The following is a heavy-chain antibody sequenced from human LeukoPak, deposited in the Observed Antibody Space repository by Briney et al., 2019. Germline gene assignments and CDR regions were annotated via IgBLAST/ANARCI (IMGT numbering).Heavy chain of an antibody. Sequence: ASVKVSCKASGYTFTSYDINWVRQATGQGLEWMGWMNPNSGNTGYAQKFQGRVTMTRDTSISTAYMELSSLRSEDTAVYYCARGHIAAAGTYDYWGQGTLVTVSS. CDR1: GYTFTSYD. CDR3: ARGHIAAAGTYDY. D-gene: IGHD6-13*01. J-gene: IGHJ4*02. V-gene: IGHV1-8*01. CDR2: MNPNSGNT.